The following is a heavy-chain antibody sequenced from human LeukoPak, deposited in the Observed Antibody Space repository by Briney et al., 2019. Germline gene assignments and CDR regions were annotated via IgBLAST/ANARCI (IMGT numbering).Heavy chain of an antibody. CDR3: ARLGIGVVPSAMLGDYYFDY. V-gene: IGHV4-4*07. D-gene: IGHD2-2*01. CDR1: GGSISSYY. J-gene: IGHJ4*02. CDR2: VYTSGST. Sequence: SETLSLTCSVSGGSISSYYWTWIRQPAGKGLEWIGRVYTSGSTKFNSSLKSRVTMSVDTSKNQFSLKLSSVTAADTAVYYCARLGIGVVPSAMLGDYYFDYWGQGTLVTVSS.